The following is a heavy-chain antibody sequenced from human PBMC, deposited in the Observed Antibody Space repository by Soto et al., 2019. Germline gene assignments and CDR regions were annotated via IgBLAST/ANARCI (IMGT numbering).Heavy chain of an antibody. CDR3: ARDRDRVADF. Sequence: QVHLVQSGAEVKKPGASVKVSCKASGYTFNTYGITWVRQAPGQGLEWMAWINAYNGNTLYAKNLQDRVTMTTDTSTSTAYMEMRSLTSADTAVYYCARDRDRVADFWGQGTMVTVSS. D-gene: IGHD5-12*01. V-gene: IGHV1-18*01. CDR1: GYTFNTYG. J-gene: IGHJ3*01. CDR2: INAYNGNT.